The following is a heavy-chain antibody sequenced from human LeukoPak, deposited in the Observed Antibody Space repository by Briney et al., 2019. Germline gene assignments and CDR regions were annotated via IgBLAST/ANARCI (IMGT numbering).Heavy chain of an antibody. V-gene: IGHV3-66*01. CDR2: IYSGGST. CDR3: AKDRLWGRPTYYFDY. D-gene: IGHD2-21*01. Sequence: GGSLRLSCAASGFTFSSYEMNWVRQAPGKGLEWVSVIYSGGSTYYADSVKGRFTISRDNSKNTLYLQMNSLRAEDTAVYHCAKDRLWGRPTYYFDYWGQGTLVTVSS. CDR1: GFTFSSYE. J-gene: IGHJ4*02.